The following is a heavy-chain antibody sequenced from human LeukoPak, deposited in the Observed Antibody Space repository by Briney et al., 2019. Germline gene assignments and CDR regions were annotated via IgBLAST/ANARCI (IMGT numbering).Heavy chain of an antibody. CDR1: GFTFSTYA. J-gene: IGHJ4*02. Sequence: GGSLRLSCAASGFTFSTYAMSWVRQAPGKGLEWVSGIRGSGGATYYADSVKGRFTISRDNSKNTLYLQMNSLRAEDTAVYYCAKYCSSTSCYNSFDYWGQGTLVTVSS. V-gene: IGHV3-23*01. D-gene: IGHD2-2*01. CDR2: IRGSGGAT. CDR3: AKYCSSTSCYNSFDY.